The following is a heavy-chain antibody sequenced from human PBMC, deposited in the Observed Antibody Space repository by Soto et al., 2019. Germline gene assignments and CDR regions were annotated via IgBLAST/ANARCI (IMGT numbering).Heavy chain of an antibody. CDR2: ISYDGSNK. Sequence: PGGSLRLSCAASGFTFSSYAMHWVRQAPGKGLEWVAVISYDGSNKYYADSVKGRFTISRDNSKNTLYLQMNSLRAEDTAVYYCARDMITFGGVIVNPRTTFDYWGQGTLVTVSS. CDR3: ARDMITFGGVIVNPRTTFDY. D-gene: IGHD3-16*02. CDR1: GFTFSSYA. V-gene: IGHV3-30-3*01. J-gene: IGHJ4*02.